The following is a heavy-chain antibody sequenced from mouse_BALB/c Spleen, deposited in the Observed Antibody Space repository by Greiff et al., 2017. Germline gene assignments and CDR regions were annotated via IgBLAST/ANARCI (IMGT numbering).Heavy chain of an antibody. CDR3: TRSYCYGSSYFDY. CDR1: GYTFTSYY. V-gene: IGHV1S81*02. J-gene: IGHJ2*01. Sequence: VQLQQPGAELVKPGASVKLSCKASGYTFTSYYMYWVKQRPGQGLEWIGGINPSNGGTNFNEKFKSKATLTVDKSSSTAYMQLCSLTSEDSAVYYCTRSYCYGSSYFDYWGQGTTLTVSS. D-gene: IGHD1-1*01. CDR2: INPSNGGT.